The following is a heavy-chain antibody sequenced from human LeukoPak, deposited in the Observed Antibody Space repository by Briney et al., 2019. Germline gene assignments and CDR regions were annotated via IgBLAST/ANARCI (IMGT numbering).Heavy chain of an antibody. CDR1: GFTFSSYA. CDR2: ISYDGSNK. J-gene: IGHJ4*02. Sequence: PGGSLRLSCAASGFTFSSYAMHWVRQAPGKGLEWVAVISYDGSNKYYADSVKGRFTISRDNSKNTLYLQMNSLRAEDTAVYYCARDSGSYYPCFDYWGQGTLVTVSS. CDR3: ARDSGSYYPCFDY. D-gene: IGHD1-26*01. V-gene: IGHV3-30*04.